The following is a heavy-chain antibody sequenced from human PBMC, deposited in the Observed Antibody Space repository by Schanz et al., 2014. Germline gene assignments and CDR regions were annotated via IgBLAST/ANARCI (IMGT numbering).Heavy chain of an antibody. J-gene: IGHJ6*02. D-gene: IGHD6-6*01. V-gene: IGHV3-NL1*01. CDR1: GFSFSRYG. CDR3: AKGRGGTSSEGLDQYYGMDV. Sequence: QIQLVESGGGVVQPGTSLRLSCTISGFSFSRYGMHWVRQAPGKGLEWVSTITSNGGGTYYADSVKGRFTISRDNAKNTLYLQMNSLRGEDTAVYFCAKGRGGTSSEGLDQYYGMDVWGQGTTVTVSS. CDR2: ITSNGGGT.